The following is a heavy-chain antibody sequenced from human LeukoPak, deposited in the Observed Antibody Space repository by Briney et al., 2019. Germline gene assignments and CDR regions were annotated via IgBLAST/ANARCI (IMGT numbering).Heavy chain of an antibody. V-gene: IGHV4-34*01. D-gene: IGHD2-15*01. Sequence: ETLSLTCAVYGGSFSGYYWSWIRQPPGKGLEWIGEINHSGSTNYNPSLKSRVTISVDTSKNQFSLKLSSVTAADTAVYYCARGGRGYCSGGSCYGSNWFDPWGQGTLVTVSS. J-gene: IGHJ5*02. CDR2: INHSGST. CDR3: ARGGRGYCSGGSCYGSNWFDP. CDR1: GGSFSGYY.